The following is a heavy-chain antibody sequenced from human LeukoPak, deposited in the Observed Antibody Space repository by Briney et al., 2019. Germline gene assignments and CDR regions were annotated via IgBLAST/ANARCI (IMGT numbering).Heavy chain of an antibody. CDR3: ARGEEAVVPAAIDY. D-gene: IGHD2-2*01. CDR1: GYTLTELS. V-gene: IGHV1-24*01. Sequence: ASVKVSCKVSGYTLTELSMHWVRQAPGKGLEWMGGFDPEDGETIYAQKFQGRVTMTRDTSTSTVYMELSSLRSEDTAVYYCARGEEAVVPAAIDYWGQGTLVTVSS. J-gene: IGHJ4*02. CDR2: FDPEDGET.